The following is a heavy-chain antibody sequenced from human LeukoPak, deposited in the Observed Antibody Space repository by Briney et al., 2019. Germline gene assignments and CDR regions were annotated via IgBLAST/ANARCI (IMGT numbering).Heavy chain of an antibody. D-gene: IGHD3-16*01. CDR1: GGSFSNYY. J-gene: IGHJ4*02. CDR3: AGVYDYVQS. V-gene: IGHV4-59*01. CDR2: IYYTGTT. Sequence: SETLSLTCTVSGGSFSNYYWSWIRQPPGKGLEWIGYIYYTGTTNYNPSLKSRVTISVDTSKNQFSLKLSSVTAADTALYYCAGVYDYVQSWGQGTLVTVSS.